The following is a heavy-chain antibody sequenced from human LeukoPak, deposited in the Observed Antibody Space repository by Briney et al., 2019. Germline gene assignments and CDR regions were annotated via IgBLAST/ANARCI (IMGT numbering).Heavy chain of an antibody. D-gene: IGHD3-22*01. CDR3: ARGTFDYDSSVAY. V-gene: IGHV4-30-4*01. J-gene: IGHJ4*02. CDR1: GGSISSSSYY. CDR2: IHYSGST. Sequence: SETLSLTCTVSGGSISSSSYYWNWIRQPPGKGLEWIGYIHYSGSTYYNPSLKSRVSISVVTSKNQFSLKLSPVTAADTAVYYCARGTFDYDSSVAYWGQGTLVIVSS.